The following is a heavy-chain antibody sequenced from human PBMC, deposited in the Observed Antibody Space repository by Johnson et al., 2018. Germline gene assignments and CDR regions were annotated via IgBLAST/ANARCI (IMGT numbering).Heavy chain of an antibody. CDR3: ARGLGGSYYYYMDV. V-gene: IGHV1-8*01. Sequence: QVQLVESGAEVKKPGASVKVSCKASGYTFTTYDINWVRQATGQGLEWMGWMNPNSGNTGYAQKFQGRVPMTRNTSISTAYMELSSLRSEETAVYYCARGLGGSYYYYMDVWGKGTTVTVSS. J-gene: IGHJ6*03. D-gene: IGHD3-16*01. CDR2: MNPNSGNT. CDR1: GYTFTTYD.